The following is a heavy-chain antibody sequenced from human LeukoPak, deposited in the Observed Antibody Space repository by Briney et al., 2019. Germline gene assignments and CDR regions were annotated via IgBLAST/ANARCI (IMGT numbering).Heavy chain of an antibody. V-gene: IGHV4-34*01. CDR1: GGSFSSYY. Sequence: SETLSLTCTVYGGSFSSYYWSWIRQPPGKGLEWIGEINHSGSTNYNPSLKSRVTISVDTSKNQFSLKLSSVTAADTAVYYCARGPQGVAVAKIFDYWGQGTLVTVSS. J-gene: IGHJ4*02. CDR3: ARGPQGVAVAKIFDY. D-gene: IGHD6-19*01. CDR2: INHSGST.